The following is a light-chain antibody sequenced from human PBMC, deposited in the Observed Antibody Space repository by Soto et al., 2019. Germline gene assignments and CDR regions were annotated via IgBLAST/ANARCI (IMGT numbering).Light chain of an antibody. J-gene: IGLJ2*01. Sequence: QSALTQPASVSGSPGQSITISCTGTNSDVGGYNYVSWYQQHPGKAPKLMIYDVSNRPSGVSYRFSGSKSGNTASLTISGLQAEDEADYYCSSYRSSSTLFGGGTKLTVL. CDR2: DVS. V-gene: IGLV2-14*03. CDR1: NSDVGGYNY. CDR3: SSYRSSSTL.